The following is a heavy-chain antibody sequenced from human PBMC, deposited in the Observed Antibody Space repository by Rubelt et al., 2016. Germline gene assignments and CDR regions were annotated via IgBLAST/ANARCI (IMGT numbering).Heavy chain of an antibody. Sequence: EVQLVQSGAEVKKPGESLKISCKGSGYSFTNYWIGWVRQMPGEGLEWMGIIYPGDSDTRYSPSFQGQATVAADKSISTAYLQWSSRKASDTAMYYCYVASYNWNDYWGQGTLVTVSS. CDR1: GYSFTNYW. CDR3: YVASYNWNDY. D-gene: IGHD1-20*01. V-gene: IGHV5-51*01. CDR2: IYPGDSDT. J-gene: IGHJ4*02.